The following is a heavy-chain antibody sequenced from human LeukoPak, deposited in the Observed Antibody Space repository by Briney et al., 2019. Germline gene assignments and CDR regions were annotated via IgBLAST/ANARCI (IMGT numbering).Heavy chain of an antibody. V-gene: IGHV1-69*05. CDR2: TIPIFGTA. D-gene: IGHD3-16*01. Sequence: ASVKVSCKASGGTFSSYAISWVRQAPGQGLEWMGGTIPIFGTANYAQKFQGRVTITTDESTSTAYMELSSLRSEDTAVYYCASPMMMSAFDIWGQGTMVTVSS. CDR3: ASPMMMSAFDI. CDR1: GGTFSSYA. J-gene: IGHJ3*02.